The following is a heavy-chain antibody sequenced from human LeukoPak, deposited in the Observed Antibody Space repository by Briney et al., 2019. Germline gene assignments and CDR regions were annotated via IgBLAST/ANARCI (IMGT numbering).Heavy chain of an antibody. Sequence: GGSLRLSCAASGFTFSNCWMSWVRQAPGKGLEWVANIKQDGSEKYYVDSVKGRFTISRDNAKNALHLQMNSLRAEDTAVYYCARRGSGDHFDYWGQGTLVTVSS. J-gene: IGHJ4*02. CDR1: GFTFSNCW. CDR3: ARRGSGDHFDY. D-gene: IGHD4-17*01. CDR2: IKQDGSEK. V-gene: IGHV3-7*01.